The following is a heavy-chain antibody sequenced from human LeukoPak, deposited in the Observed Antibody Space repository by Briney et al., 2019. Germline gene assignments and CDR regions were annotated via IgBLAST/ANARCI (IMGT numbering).Heavy chain of an antibody. CDR2: IYFSGST. Sequence: SETLSLTCTVSGGSIINYHWDWIRQPPGKGLEWIGSIYFSGSTNYNPSLKSRVTFSVDTSKNQFSLKLSSVTAADTAVYYCAREGIGGAFDIWGQGTMVTVSP. D-gene: IGHD2-15*01. CDR1: GGSIINYH. CDR3: AREGIGGAFDI. J-gene: IGHJ3*02. V-gene: IGHV4-4*08.